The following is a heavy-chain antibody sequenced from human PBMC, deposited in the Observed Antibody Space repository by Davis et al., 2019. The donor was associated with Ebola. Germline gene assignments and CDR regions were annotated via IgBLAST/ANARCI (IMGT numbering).Heavy chain of an antibody. D-gene: IGHD3-10*01. CDR2: ILYSGST. CDR3: ARVSDVRDNWFDP. Sequence: MPSETLSLTCTVSGGSISSYYWSWIRQPPGKGLEWIGYILYSGSTNYNPSLKSRLTISVDTSKNQFSLKLSSVTAADTAVYYCARVSDVRDNWFDPWGQGTLVTVSS. J-gene: IGHJ5*02. CDR1: GGSISSYY. V-gene: IGHV4-59*01.